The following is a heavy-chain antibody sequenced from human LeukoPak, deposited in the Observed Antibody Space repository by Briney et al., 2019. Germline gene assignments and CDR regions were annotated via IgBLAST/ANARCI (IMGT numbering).Heavy chain of an antibody. CDR2: IYYSGSP. V-gene: IGHV4-59*01. Sequence: PSETLSLTCTVSGGSISTYYWSWIRQPPGKGLEWIGYIYYSGSPNYNPSLKSRVTISVDTSKNHFSLKLSSVTAADTAVYYCARDGGYCSGGSCYSYWGQGTLVTVSS. CDR1: GGSISTYY. CDR3: ARDGGYCSGGSCYSY. J-gene: IGHJ4*02. D-gene: IGHD2-15*01.